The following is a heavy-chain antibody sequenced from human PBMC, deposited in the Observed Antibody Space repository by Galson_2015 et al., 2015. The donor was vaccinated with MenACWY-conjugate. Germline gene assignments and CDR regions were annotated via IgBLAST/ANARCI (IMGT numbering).Heavy chain of an antibody. Sequence: SLRLSCAASGFILSSTSYMSWVRQAPGKGPEWMSIIYSGGGPSSAEAVKGRFTISRDNPDNTGYLQMHSLRAEDTAVYYCGMSPPARYPTYYFDIWGQGTLVTVSS. CDR2: IYSGGGP. CDR1: GFILSSTS. V-gene: IGHV3-53*01. D-gene: IGHD2-2*01. CDR3: GMSPPARYPTYYFDI. J-gene: IGHJ4*01.